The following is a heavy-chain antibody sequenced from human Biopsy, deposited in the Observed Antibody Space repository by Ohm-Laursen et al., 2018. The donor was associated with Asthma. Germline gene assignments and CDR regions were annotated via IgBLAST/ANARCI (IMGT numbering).Heavy chain of an antibody. D-gene: IGHD3-9*01. V-gene: IGHV1-3*01. CDR2: INAGNGNT. CDR3: ARTYYDFLTGQVNDALDI. J-gene: IGHJ3*02. CDR1: GYTFISYA. Sequence: GASVKVSCKASGYTFISYAIHWVRQAPGQRLEWMGWINAGNGNTKYSQKFQDRVTITRDNSASTAYMELSSLRSDDTAVYYCARTYYDFLTGQVNDALDIWGQGTMVTVSS.